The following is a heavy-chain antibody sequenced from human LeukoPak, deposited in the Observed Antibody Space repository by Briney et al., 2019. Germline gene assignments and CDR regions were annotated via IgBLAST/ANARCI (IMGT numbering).Heavy chain of an antibody. CDR3: ARDRSGYSYDAFDI. Sequence: GGSLRLSCAASGFTFSSYWMHWVRQAPGKGLVWVSRINSDGSSTSYADSVKGRFTISRDNAKNPLYLQMNSLRAEDTAVYYCARDRSGYSYDAFDIWGQGTMVTVSS. CDR1: GFTFSSYW. CDR2: INSDGSST. J-gene: IGHJ3*02. D-gene: IGHD3-3*01. V-gene: IGHV3-74*01.